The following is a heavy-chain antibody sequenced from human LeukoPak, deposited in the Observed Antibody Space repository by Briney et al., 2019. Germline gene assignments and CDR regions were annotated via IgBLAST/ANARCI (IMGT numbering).Heavy chain of an antibody. J-gene: IGHJ4*02. D-gene: IGHD3-10*01. CDR2: ISAYNGNT. CDR3: ARDGDGSGRGVY. V-gene: IGHV1-18*01. Sequence: ASVKVSCKASGYTFTSYGISWVRQAPGQGREWMGWISAYNGNTNYAQKLQGRVTMTTDTSTTTAYRKRRSLRSEDTAGYYCARDGDGSGRGVYWGQGTLVTVSS. CDR1: GYTFTSYG.